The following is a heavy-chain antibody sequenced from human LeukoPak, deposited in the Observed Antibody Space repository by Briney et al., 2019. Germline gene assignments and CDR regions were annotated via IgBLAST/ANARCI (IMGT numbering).Heavy chain of an antibody. Sequence: PSETLSLTCSVSRDYIRHIDYYWVWIRQPPGKGLEWIGNVYKSGTTSYNPSLKSRVTISVDTSNNQFSLKLSSVTAADTAVYYCATTTIRLGYWGQGTLVTVSS. CDR1: RDYIRHIDYY. V-gene: IGHV4-39*07. J-gene: IGHJ4*02. D-gene: IGHD1-26*01. CDR2: VYKSGTT. CDR3: ATTTIRLGY.